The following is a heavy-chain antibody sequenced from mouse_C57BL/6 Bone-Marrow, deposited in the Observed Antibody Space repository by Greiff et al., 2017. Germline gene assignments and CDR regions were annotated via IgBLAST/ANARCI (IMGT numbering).Heavy chain of an antibody. Sequence: QVQLQQPGAELVMPGASVKLSCKASGYTFTSYWMHWVKQRPGQGLEWIGEIDPSDSYTNYNQKFKGKSTLTVDKSSSTAYMQLSSLTSEDSAVYYCAIDYSNYWYYFDDWGQGTTLTVSS. CDR1: GYTFTSYW. D-gene: IGHD2-5*01. J-gene: IGHJ2*01. V-gene: IGHV1-69*01. CDR2: IDPSDSYT. CDR3: AIDYSNYWYYFDD.